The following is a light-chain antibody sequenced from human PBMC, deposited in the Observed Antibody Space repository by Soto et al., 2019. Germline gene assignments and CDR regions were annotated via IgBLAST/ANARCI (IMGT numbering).Light chain of an antibody. V-gene: IGKV1-5*03. Sequence: IQMTQSPSSLSASVGDRVTITCLSSVSISTWLAWYQQKPGKAPKRLIYGESSLESGVLPRFSGDGSGTEFTLPISSLQRDDFGIYYCQPEFLLWSFGEGA. J-gene: IGKJ1*01. CDR1: VSISTW. CDR3: QPEFLLWS. CDR2: GES.